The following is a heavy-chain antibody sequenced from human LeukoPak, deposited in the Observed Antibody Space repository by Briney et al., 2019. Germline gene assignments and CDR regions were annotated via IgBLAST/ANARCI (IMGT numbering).Heavy chain of an antibody. CDR1: GFTFSSYA. D-gene: IGHD3-22*01. CDR2: ISYDGSNK. Sequence: GRSLRLSCAASGFTFSSYAVHWVRQAPGKGLEWVAVISYDGSNKYYADSVKGRFTISRGNSKNTLYLQMNSLRAEDTAVYYCAKGSGYYSRDAFDIWGQGTMVTVSS. J-gene: IGHJ3*02. V-gene: IGHV3-30-3*01. CDR3: AKGSGYYSRDAFDI.